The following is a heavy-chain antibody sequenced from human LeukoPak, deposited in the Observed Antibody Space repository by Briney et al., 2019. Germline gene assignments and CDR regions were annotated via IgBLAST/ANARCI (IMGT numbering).Heavy chain of an antibody. V-gene: IGHV3-23*01. J-gene: IGHJ4*02. CDR3: AKDSILSGGFDY. CDR1: GFTFSSYA. CDR2: ISGSGGST. Sequence: AGGSLRLSCAASGFTFSSYAMSWVRQAPGKGLEWVSAISGSGGSTYYADSVKGRFTISRDNSKNTLYLQMNSLRAEDTAVYYCAKDSILSGGFDYWGQGTLVTVSS. D-gene: IGHD6-25*01.